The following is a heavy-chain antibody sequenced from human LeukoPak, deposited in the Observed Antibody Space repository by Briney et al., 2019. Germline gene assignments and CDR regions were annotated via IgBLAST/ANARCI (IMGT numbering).Heavy chain of an antibody. CDR2: ISTNTNS. V-gene: IGHV4-4*07. CDR3: AKERDIMTGYDFDY. J-gene: IGHJ4*02. Sequence: SETLSLTCSVSDVSITFYFWSWIRQPAGKGLEWIGHISTNTNSNYNPSLKSRVTMSVDTSKNQFYLNLKSVTAADTAVYYCAKERDIMTGYDFDYWGQGILVTVSS. D-gene: IGHD3-9*01. CDR1: DVSITFYF.